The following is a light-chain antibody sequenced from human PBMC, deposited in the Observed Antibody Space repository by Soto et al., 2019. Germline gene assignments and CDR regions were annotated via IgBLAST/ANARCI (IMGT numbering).Light chain of an antibody. V-gene: IGKV3-20*01. J-gene: IGKJ1*01. CDR1: QSVRSGY. CDR3: QYYGTSPKP. CDR2: GAS. Sequence: DIVLTQSPGPLSLSPGARPTLSCSASQSVRSGYLAWYQQKPGHDPRLLILGASRGATGTPDRFSVSGSRADFTLTISRLEPEDFAVYSCQYYGTSPKPFGQGTKVDIK.